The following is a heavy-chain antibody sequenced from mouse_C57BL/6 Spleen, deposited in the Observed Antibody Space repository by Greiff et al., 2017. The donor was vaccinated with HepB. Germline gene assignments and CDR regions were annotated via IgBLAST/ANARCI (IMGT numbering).Heavy chain of an antibody. J-gene: IGHJ3*01. Sequence: EVKLVESGGGLVKPGGSLKLSCAASGFTFSSYAMSWVRQTPEKRLEWVATISDGGSYTYYPDNVKGRFTISRDNAKNNLYLQMSHLKSEDTAMYYCARDHYDYEDWFAYWGQGTLVTVSA. D-gene: IGHD2-4*01. V-gene: IGHV5-4*01. CDR1: GFTFSSYA. CDR3: ARDHYDYEDWFAY. CDR2: ISDGGSYT.